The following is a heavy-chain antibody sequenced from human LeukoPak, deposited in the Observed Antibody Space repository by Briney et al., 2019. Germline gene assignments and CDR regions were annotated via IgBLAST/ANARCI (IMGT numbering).Heavy chain of an antibody. CDR2: IYSGGGT. D-gene: IGHD2-21*01. CDR3: ARDLSAAYDF. J-gene: IGHJ4*02. CDR1: GFTVSNTY. Sequence: GGSLRLSCAASGFTVSNTYMSWVRQAPGKGLEWVSLIYSGGGTYSADSVKGRFTISRDNSKNTLYLQMDNLRVDDTAVYYCARDLSAAYDFWGQGILVTVSS. V-gene: IGHV3-53*01.